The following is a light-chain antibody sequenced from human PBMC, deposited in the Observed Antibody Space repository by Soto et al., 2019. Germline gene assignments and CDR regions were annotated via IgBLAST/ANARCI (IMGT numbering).Light chain of an antibody. Sequence: DIQMTQSPSTLSASVGDRVTITCRASQSISSWLAWYQQKPGKAPNLVIYKASFLASGVPSRFSGSGSGAEFTITISSLQHDDFATYYCQHYNSYPLTFGGGTRVEIK. CDR2: KAS. J-gene: IGKJ4*01. V-gene: IGKV1-5*03. CDR3: QHYNSYPLT. CDR1: QSISSW.